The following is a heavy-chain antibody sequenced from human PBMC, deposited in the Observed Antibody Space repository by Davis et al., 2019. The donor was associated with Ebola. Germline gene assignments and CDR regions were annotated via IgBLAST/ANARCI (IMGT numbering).Heavy chain of an antibody. J-gene: IGHJ4*02. CDR3: ARDARMGAVAGRDY. D-gene: IGHD6-19*01. CDR2: ISGSGGST. Sequence: LSLTCAASGFTFSNYAMSWVRQAPGKGLEWVSAISGSGGSTYYADSVKGRFTISRDNSKNTLYLQMNSLRAEDTAVYYCARDARMGAVAGRDYWGQGTLVTVSS. V-gene: IGHV3-23*01. CDR1: GFTFSNYA.